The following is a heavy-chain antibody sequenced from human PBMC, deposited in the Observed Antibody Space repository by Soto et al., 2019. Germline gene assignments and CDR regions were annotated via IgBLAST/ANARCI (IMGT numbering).Heavy chain of an antibody. Sequence: QVQLVESGGGVVQPLRSLRLSCAVSGFTFSTYGMHWVRQAPGKGLEWVAVIPYDGNYIYYADSVKGRFTISRDNSKYTLYLQMNSLRGEDTAVYYCARGSKAGDGYNSVDYYYYGMDVWGQGTTVTVSS. V-gene: IGHV3-30*03. CDR3: ARGSKAGDGYNSVDYYYYGMDV. D-gene: IGHD5-12*01. CDR1: GFTFSTYG. J-gene: IGHJ6*02. CDR2: IPYDGNYI.